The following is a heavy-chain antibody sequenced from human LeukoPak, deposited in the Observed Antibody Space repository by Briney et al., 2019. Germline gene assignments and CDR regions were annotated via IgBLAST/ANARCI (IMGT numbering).Heavy chain of an antibody. CDR3: ARGSGYCSGGSCSLYYFDY. V-gene: IGHV4-59*12. CDR1: GGSISSYY. J-gene: IGHJ4*02. CDR2: IYYSGST. D-gene: IGHD2-15*01. Sequence: SETLSLTCTVSGGSISSYYWSWIRQPPGKGLEWIGYIYYSGSTNYNPSLKSRVTISVDTSKNQFSLKLSSVTAADTAVYYCARGSGYCSGGSCSLYYFDYWGQGTLVTVSS.